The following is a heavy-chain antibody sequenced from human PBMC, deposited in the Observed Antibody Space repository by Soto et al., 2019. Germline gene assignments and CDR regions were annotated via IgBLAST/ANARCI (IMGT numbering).Heavy chain of an antibody. CDR1: GFTFSSYA. D-gene: IGHD2-15*01. CDR2: ISGSGGST. J-gene: IGHJ4*02. CDR3: AKEWGYCSGGSCYSGPDY. V-gene: IGHV3-23*01. Sequence: VRLLESGGGLVQPGGSLRLSCAASGFTFSSYAMSWVRQAPGKGLEWVSAISGSGGSTYYAVSVKCRFTISRDNSKNTLYRQMNRLRAEDTAVYYCAKEWGYCSGGSCYSGPDYWGQGTLVTVSS.